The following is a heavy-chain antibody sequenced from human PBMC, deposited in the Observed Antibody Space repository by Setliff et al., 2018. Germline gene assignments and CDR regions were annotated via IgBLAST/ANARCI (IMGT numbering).Heavy chain of an antibody. Sequence: SETLSLTCAVYGGSFSGYYWTWTRQPPGKGLEWIGEINHSGSTNYNPSLKSRVTISVDTSKNQFSLKLSSVTAADTAVYYCASQEPLYSSGWYYFDYWGQGTLVTVSS. CDR1: GGSFSGYY. V-gene: IGHV4-34*01. CDR3: ASQEPLYSSGWYYFDY. CDR2: INHSGST. J-gene: IGHJ4*02. D-gene: IGHD6-19*01.